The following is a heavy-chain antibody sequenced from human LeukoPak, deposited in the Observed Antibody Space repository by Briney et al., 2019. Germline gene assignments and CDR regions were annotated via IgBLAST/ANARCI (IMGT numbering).Heavy chain of an antibody. J-gene: IGHJ4*02. D-gene: IGHD5-12*01. Sequence: PGGSLRLSCAASGFTFSSYSMNWVRRAPGKGLEWVSSISSSSSYIYYADSVKGRFTISRDNAKNSLYLQMNSLRAEDTAVYYCARGGYSGYDYVSWGQGTLVTVSS. CDR2: ISSSSSYI. CDR3: ARGGYSGYDYVS. V-gene: IGHV3-21*01. CDR1: GFTFSSYS.